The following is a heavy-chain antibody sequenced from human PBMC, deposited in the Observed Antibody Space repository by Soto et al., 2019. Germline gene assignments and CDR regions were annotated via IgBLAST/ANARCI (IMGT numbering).Heavy chain of an antibody. V-gene: IGHV4-34*01. Sequence: TSETLSLTCAVYGGSFSGYYWSWIRQPPGKGLEWIGEINHSGSTNYNPSLKSRVTISVDTSKNQFSLKLSSVTAADTAVYYCARGLDSGYDSGDWGQGTLVTVSS. CDR3: ARGLDSGYDSGD. CDR1: GGSFSGYY. CDR2: INHSGST. D-gene: IGHD5-12*01. J-gene: IGHJ4*02.